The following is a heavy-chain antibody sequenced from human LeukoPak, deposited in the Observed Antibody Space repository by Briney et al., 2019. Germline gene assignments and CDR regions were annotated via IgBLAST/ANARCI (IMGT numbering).Heavy chain of an antibody. V-gene: IGHV4-4*07. Sequence: SETLSLTCTVSGGSISSYYWSWIRQPAGKGLEWIGRIYTSGSTNYNPSLKSRVTMSVDTSKNQFSLKLSSVTAADTAVYFCARWYCNRGTCYYLDYWGQGTLVTVSS. CDR1: GGSISSYY. D-gene: IGHD2-21*02. CDR3: ARWYCNRGTCYYLDY. J-gene: IGHJ4*02. CDR2: IYTSGST.